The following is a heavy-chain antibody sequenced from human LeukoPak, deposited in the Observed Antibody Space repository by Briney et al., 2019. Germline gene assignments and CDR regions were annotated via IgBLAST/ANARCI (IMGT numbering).Heavy chain of an antibody. Sequence: GGSLRLSCAASGFTFSSYGMSWVRQAPGKGLEWVSAISGSGGSTYYADSVKGRFTISGDNSKNTLYLQMNSLRAEDTAVYYCAKVKTAVAGGPFDYWGQGTLVTVSS. J-gene: IGHJ4*02. CDR1: GFTFSSYG. V-gene: IGHV3-23*01. D-gene: IGHD6-19*01. CDR3: AKVKTAVAGGPFDY. CDR2: ISGSGGST.